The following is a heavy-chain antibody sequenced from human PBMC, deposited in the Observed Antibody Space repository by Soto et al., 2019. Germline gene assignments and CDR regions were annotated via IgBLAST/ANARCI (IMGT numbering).Heavy chain of an antibody. CDR2: ISGDGSEK. Sequence: GGSLRLSCSATGLTFRMYAMYWVRQAPGKGLEWLARISGDGSEKSYADSVKGRFTISRDNSKNTLSLQMSGLRAEDTAVYYCVKGYYYASGSYQYWGQGTLVTVSS. D-gene: IGHD3-10*01. V-gene: IGHV3-30*14. CDR1: GLTFRMYA. J-gene: IGHJ4*02. CDR3: VKGYYYASGSYQY.